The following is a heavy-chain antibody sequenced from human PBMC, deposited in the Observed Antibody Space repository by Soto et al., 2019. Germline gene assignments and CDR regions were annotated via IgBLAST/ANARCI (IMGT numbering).Heavy chain of an antibody. CDR3: ARATVTTEGWFDP. CDR2: IYYSGST. CDR1: GGSISSGDYY. D-gene: IGHD4-17*01. V-gene: IGHV4-30-4*01. Sequence: QVQLQESGPGLVKPSQTLSLTCTVSGGSISSGDYYWSWIRQPPGKGLEWIGYIYYSGSTYYNPFLKRRVTISVDTSKNQFSLKLSSVTAADTAVYYCARATVTTEGWFDPWGQGTLVTVSS. J-gene: IGHJ5*02.